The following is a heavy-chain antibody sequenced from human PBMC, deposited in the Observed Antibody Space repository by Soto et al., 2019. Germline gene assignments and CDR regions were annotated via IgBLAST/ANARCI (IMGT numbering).Heavy chain of an antibody. CDR3: ARDTYDYGGGGGSP. Sequence: EVQLVESGGGLVQPGGSLRLSCAASGFTFSSYWMHWVRQAPGKGLVWVSRINSHGRSTSYADSVKGRFTISRDNAKNTMYLKMNSLRAEDTAVYYCARDTYDYGGGGGSPWGQGTLVTVSS. V-gene: IGHV3-74*01. J-gene: IGHJ4*02. CDR1: GFTFSSYW. D-gene: IGHD4-17*01. CDR2: INSHGRST.